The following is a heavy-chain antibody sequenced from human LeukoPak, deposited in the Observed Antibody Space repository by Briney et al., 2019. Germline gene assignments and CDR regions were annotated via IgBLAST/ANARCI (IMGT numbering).Heavy chain of an antibody. CDR1: GFTFSSYS. CDR2: ISSSSSTI. Sequence: GGSLRLSCAASGFTFSSYSMNWVRQAPGKGLEWVSYISSSSSTIYYADSVKGRFTISRDNAKNSLYLQMNSLRAEDTAVYYCARDYVSPAGIAAAGAYSNWGQGTLVTVSS. V-gene: IGHV3-48*01. J-gene: IGHJ4*02. D-gene: IGHD6-13*01. CDR3: ARDYVSPAGIAAAGAYSN.